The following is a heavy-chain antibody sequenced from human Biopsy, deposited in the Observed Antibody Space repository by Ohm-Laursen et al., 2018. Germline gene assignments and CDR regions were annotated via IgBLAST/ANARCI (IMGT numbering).Heavy chain of an antibody. J-gene: IGHJ4*02. CDR3: ALQSVAQMENFDY. Sequence: SSVKVSCKASGYTFTNYGITWVRQAPGRGLEWMGWISPKSGGTNYAQKFQGNITMTKNTSMSTAYMEMSRLRSDDTAVYYCALQSVAQMENFDYWGQGTLVTVSS. D-gene: IGHD6-19*01. CDR2: ISPKSGGT. CDR1: GYTFTNYG. V-gene: IGHV1-18*01.